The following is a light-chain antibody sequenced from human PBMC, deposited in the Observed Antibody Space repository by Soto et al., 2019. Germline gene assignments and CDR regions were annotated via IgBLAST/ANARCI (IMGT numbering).Light chain of an antibody. V-gene: IGKV3-11*01. J-gene: IGKJ5*01. CDR3: QQRPNWPLPT. CDR1: QSVSNF. Sequence: EIVLTQSPATLSLSPGERATLSCRASQSVSNFLAWYQQKPGQAPRLLIYDASNSATGIPARFSGSGSGTDFTLTIRSLEPEDFAIYYCQQRPNWPLPTFGHGTRLEIK. CDR2: DAS.